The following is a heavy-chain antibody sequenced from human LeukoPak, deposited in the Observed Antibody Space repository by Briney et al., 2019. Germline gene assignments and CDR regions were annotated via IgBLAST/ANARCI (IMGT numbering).Heavy chain of an antibody. V-gene: IGHV3-23*01. CDR1: GFTFSSYA. CDR3: AKVQPEYYYDSSGYFDY. CDR2: ISGSGGST. D-gene: IGHD3-22*01. J-gene: IGHJ4*02. Sequence: GGSLRLSCAASGFTFSSYAMSWVRQAPGKGLEWASAISGSGGSTYYADSVKGRFTISRGNSKNTLYLQMNSLRAEDTAVYYCAKVQPEYYYDSSGYFDYWGQGTLVTVSS.